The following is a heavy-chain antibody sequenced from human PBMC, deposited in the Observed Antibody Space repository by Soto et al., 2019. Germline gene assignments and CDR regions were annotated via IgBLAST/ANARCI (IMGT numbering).Heavy chain of an antibody. Sequence: GGSLRLSCAASGFTFSDYYMSWIRQAPGKGLEWVSYISSSGSTIYYADSVKGRFTISRDNAKNSLYLQMNSLRAEDTAVYYCARDRPLHDYGDYAARAYYYYMDVWGKGTTVTVSS. CDR3: ARDRPLHDYGDYAARAYYYYMDV. V-gene: IGHV3-11*01. CDR2: ISSSGSTI. J-gene: IGHJ6*03. D-gene: IGHD4-17*01. CDR1: GFTFSDYY.